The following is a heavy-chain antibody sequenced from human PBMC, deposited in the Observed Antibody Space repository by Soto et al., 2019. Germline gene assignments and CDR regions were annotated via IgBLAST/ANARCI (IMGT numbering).Heavy chain of an antibody. CDR3: ASLREYSSSWYTFRFDP. CDR1: GGSISSGDYY. Sequence: SETLSLTCTVSGGSISSGDYYWSWIRQPPGKGLEWIGYIYYSGSTYYNPSLKSRVTISVDTSKNQFSLKLSSVTAADTAVYYCASLREYSSSWYTFRFDPWGQGTLVTVSS. D-gene: IGHD6-13*01. V-gene: IGHV4-30-4*01. CDR2: IYYSGST. J-gene: IGHJ5*02.